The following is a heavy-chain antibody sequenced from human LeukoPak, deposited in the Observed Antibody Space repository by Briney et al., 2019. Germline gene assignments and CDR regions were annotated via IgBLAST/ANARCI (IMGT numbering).Heavy chain of an antibody. CDR3: ARLYRNWGVRHFDY. CDR1: GDSVSSGGYH. CDR2: IYHSGST. D-gene: IGHD7-27*01. Sequence: SQTLPLTCTVSGDSVSSGGYHWSWIRQHPGEGLEWIGHIYHSGSTYYNSSLKSRVNISVVTSKNQFSLRLRSVSAADTAVYYCARLYRNWGVRHFDYWGQGTLVTVSS. J-gene: IGHJ4*02. V-gene: IGHV4-31*03.